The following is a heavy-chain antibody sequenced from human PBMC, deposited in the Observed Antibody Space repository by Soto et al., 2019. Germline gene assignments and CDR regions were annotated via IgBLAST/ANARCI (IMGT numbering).Heavy chain of an antibody. D-gene: IGHD2-2*01. V-gene: IGHV3-33*01. CDR2: IWYDGSNK. CDR1: GFTFSSYG. CDR3: ARDQLIVVVPAAIPYYYGMDV. J-gene: IGHJ6*02. Sequence: PGGSLRLSGAASGFTFSSYGMHWVRQARGKGLEWVAVIWYDGSNKYYADSVKGRFTISRDNSKNTLYLQMNSLRAEDTAVYYCARDQLIVVVPAAIPYYYGMDVWGQGTTVTVSS.